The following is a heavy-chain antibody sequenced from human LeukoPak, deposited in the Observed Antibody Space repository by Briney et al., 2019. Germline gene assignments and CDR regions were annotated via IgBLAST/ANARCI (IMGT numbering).Heavy chain of an antibody. CDR1: GGSIGTYY. CDR2: IYVTGT. V-gene: IGHV4-59*08. D-gene: IGHD3-16*02. CDR3: ARHIGGGIEDMDV. Sequence: PSETLSLTCTVSGGSIGTYYWSWVRQSPGTGLEWIGYIYVTGTRYNPYLQSRVTISVDRSRNQFFLKMTSVTAADTAVYYCARHIGGGIEDMDVWGRGTRVTVSS. J-gene: IGHJ6*03.